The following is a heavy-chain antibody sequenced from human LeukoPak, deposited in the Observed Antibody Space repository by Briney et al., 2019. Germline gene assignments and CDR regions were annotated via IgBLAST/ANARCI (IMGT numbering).Heavy chain of an antibody. V-gene: IGHV3-74*01. CDR2: ISPTGSTT. J-gene: IGHJ4*02. Sequence: PGGSLRLSCTASGFSFSGHWMHWARQLPGKGLVWVSRISPTGSTTSYADSVEGRFTVSRDNAKNTLYLRVNNLRAEDTAVYYCARGPNSNWSGLDFWGQGTLLTVSS. CDR3: ARGPNSNWSGLDF. CDR1: GFSFSGHW. D-gene: IGHD6-6*01.